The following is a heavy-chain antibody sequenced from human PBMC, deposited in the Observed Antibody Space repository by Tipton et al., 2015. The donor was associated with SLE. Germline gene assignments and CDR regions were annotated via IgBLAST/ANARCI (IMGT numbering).Heavy chain of an antibody. CDR3: ARGVDYGDLSGAFDI. J-gene: IGHJ3*02. CDR2: IYYSGST. Sequence: TLSLTCTVPGGSISSHYWSWIRQPPGKGLEWIGYIYYSGSTNYNPSLKSRVTISVDTSKNQFSLKLSSVTAADTAVYYCARGVDYGDLSGAFDIWGQGTMVTVSS. CDR1: GGSISSHY. V-gene: IGHV4-59*11. D-gene: IGHD4-17*01.